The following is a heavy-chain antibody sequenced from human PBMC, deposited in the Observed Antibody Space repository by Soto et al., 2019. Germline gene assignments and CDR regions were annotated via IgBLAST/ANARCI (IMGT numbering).Heavy chain of an antibody. CDR2: INPSGGST. D-gene: IGHD4-4*01. CDR1: GYTFTSYY. J-gene: IGHJ4*02. CDR3: ARDRHSNWYYFDY. Sequence: GSSVKVSCKASGYTFTSYYIHWVRQAPGQGLEWMGIINPSGGSTSYAQKFQGRVTMTRDTSTSTVYMELSSLRSEDTAVYYCARDRHSNWYYFDYWGQGTLVTVSS. V-gene: IGHV1-46*03.